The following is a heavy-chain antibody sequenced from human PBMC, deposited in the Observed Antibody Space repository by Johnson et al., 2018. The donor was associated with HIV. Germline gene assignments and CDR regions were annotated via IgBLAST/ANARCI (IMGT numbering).Heavy chain of an antibody. D-gene: IGHD1-26*01. CDR1: GFTFSSYG. J-gene: IGHJ3*02. CDR3: ARSPEGDAFDI. Sequence: VQLVESGGGVVQPGRSLRLSCAASGFTFSSYGMHWVRQAPGKGLEWVSAISGSGGSTYYADSVKGRFTISRDNSKNTLYLQMNSLRAEDTAVYYCARSPEGDAFDIWGQGTMVTVSS. CDR2: ISGSGGST. V-gene: IGHV3-23*04.